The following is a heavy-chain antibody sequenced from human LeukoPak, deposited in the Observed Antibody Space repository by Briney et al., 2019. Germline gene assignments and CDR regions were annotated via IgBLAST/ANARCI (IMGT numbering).Heavy chain of an antibody. CDR2: IYITGST. Sequence: SETLSLTCTVSGGSIINYYWSWIRQSAGTGLEWVGRIYITGSTNYNPSLQSRLSMSVDTSKNQFSLRLTSVSAADTAVYYCARLKYYGSTGYSPGYYMDVWGKGVTVTVSS. CDR1: GGSIINYY. CDR3: ARLKYYGSTGYSPGYYMDV. D-gene: IGHD3-22*01. V-gene: IGHV4-4*07. J-gene: IGHJ6*03.